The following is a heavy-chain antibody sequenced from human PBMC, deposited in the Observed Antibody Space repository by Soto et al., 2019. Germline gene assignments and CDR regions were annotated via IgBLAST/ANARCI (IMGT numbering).Heavy chain of an antibody. CDR1: GGSFSGYY. V-gene: IGHV4-34*01. CDR2: INHSGST. CDR3: ARGRDMEWLLSSYYYGMDV. J-gene: IGHJ6*02. Sequence: PSETLSLTCAVYGGSFSGYYWSWIRQPPGKGLEWIGEINHSGSTNYNPSLKSRVTISVDTSKNQFSLKLSSVTAADTAVYYCARGRDMEWLLSSYYYGMDVWGQGTTVTVSS. D-gene: IGHD3-3*01.